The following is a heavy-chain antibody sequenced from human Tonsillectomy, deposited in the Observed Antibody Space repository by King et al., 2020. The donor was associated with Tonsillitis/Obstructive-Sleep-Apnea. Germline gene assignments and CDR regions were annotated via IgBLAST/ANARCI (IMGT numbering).Heavy chain of an antibody. Sequence: QLVQSGAEVKKPGASVKVSCKASGYTFTGYYMHWVRQAPGQGLEWMGGINPNSGGTNYAQKVQGRVTMTRDTSISTAYMELSRLRSDDTAVYYCAQGGEQQPFDYWGQGTLVTVSS. CDR2: INPNSGGT. J-gene: IGHJ4*02. CDR3: AQGGEQQPFDY. V-gene: IGHV1-2*02. D-gene: IGHD6-13*01. CDR1: GYTFTGYY.